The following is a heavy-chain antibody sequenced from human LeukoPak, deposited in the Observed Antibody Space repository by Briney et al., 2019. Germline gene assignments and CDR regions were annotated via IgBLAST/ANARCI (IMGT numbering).Heavy chain of an antibody. D-gene: IGHD3-22*01. Sequence: GGSLRLSCAASGFTFSSYWMSWVRQAPGKGLEWVANIKQDGSEKYYVDSAKGRFTISRDNAKNSLYLQMNSLRAEDTAVYYCVGDYYDSSGYYSRANWFDPWGQGTLVTVSS. V-gene: IGHV3-7*01. CDR2: IKQDGSEK. J-gene: IGHJ5*02. CDR1: GFTFSSYW. CDR3: VGDYYDSSGYYSRANWFDP.